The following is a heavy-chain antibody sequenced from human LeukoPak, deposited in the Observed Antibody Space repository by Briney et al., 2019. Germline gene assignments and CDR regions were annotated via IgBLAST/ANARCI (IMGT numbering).Heavy chain of an antibody. V-gene: IGHV3-48*03. CDR2: ISSSGSTI. Sequence: PGGSLRLSCAASGFTFSSYEMNWVRQAPGKGLEWVSYISSSGSTIYYADSVKGQFIISRDNSRNTLYPQTNSLRAEDTAVYYCVRIPGSNYYDSSGYYKEGNYYYYMDVWGKGTTVTISS. D-gene: IGHD3-22*01. CDR1: GFTFSSYE. J-gene: IGHJ6*03. CDR3: VRIPGSNYYDSSGYYKEGNYYYYMDV.